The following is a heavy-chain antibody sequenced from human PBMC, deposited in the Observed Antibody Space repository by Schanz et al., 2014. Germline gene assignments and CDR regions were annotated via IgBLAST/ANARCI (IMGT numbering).Heavy chain of an antibody. J-gene: IGHJ4*02. CDR3: VRDSFFAFDY. CDR1: GFIFSDYY. Sequence: QVQLVESGGGLVKPGGSLRLSCAASGFIFSDYYMAWIRQPPGRGLEWVSYIGNGGVTIYYADSVKGRFTISRDNSKNSLYLQMNSLRAEDTAVYYCVRDSFFAFDYWGQGTLVTVSS. V-gene: IGHV3-11*04. CDR2: IGNGGVTI. D-gene: IGHD3-3*01.